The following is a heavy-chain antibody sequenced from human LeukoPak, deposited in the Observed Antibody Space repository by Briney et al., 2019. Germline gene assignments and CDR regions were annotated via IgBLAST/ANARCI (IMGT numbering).Heavy chain of an antibody. J-gene: IGHJ4*02. CDR1: GFTFSSSA. V-gene: IGHV3-21*01. CDR2: NVASHI. CDR3: ARDPTQWLRYGHFDY. D-gene: IGHD5-12*01. Sequence: GGSLRLSCAGSGFTFSSSAMNWVRQAPGKGLEWVSSNVASHIYYADSVKGRFTISRDNAKNSLYLQMNSLRAEDTAVYYCARDPTQWLRYGHFDYWGQGTLVTVSS.